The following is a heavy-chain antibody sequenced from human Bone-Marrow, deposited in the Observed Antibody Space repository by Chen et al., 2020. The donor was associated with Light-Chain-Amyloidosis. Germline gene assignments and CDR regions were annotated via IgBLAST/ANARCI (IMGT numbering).Heavy chain of an antibody. J-gene: IGHJ3*02. CDR3: AREGVGDTDAFDI. CDR2: INRSGRSI. V-gene: IGHV3-48*01. D-gene: IGHD1-26*01. CDR1: GFSFSDYS. Sequence: HLVESGGGLVQPGGSLRLSCAGSGFSFSDYSMNWVRQAPGTGLEWLSYINRSGRSIHYADSVKGRITISRDNGKNSLYLQMNSLRAEDTATYYCAREGVGDTDAFDIWGQGTMIIVSP.